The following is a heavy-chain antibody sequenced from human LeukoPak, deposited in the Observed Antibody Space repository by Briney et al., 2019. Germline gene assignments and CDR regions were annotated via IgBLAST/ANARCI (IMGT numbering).Heavy chain of an antibody. V-gene: IGHV3-23*01. CDR2: ISGGGGST. CDR3: AKDRFLEWLLSV. J-gene: IGHJ4*02. Sequence: PGGSLRLSCAASGFTFSSYPMNWVRQTPGKGLEWVSGISGGGGSTYYADSVKGRFTVSRDNSKNTLYLQMNSLRAEDTAVYYCAKDRFLEWLLSVWGQGTLVTVSS. D-gene: IGHD3-3*01. CDR1: GFTFSSYP.